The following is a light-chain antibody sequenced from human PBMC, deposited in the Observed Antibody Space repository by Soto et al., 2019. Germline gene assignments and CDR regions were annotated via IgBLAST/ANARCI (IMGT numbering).Light chain of an antibody. V-gene: IGKV3-20*01. CDR1: QSVSSSY. CDR3: QQYGSSPWT. Sequence: EIVLTQPPGTLSLSPGETATLSCRASQSVSSSYLVWHQQKPGQAPRLLIYAASRRATGIPDRFSGSGSGTDFTLTISRLEPEDFAVYYCQQYGSSPWTFGQGTKVDIK. CDR2: AAS. J-gene: IGKJ1*01.